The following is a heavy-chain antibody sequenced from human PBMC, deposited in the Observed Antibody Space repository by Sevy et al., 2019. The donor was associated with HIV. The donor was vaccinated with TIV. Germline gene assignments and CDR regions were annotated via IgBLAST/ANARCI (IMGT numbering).Heavy chain of an antibody. D-gene: IGHD2-2*01. CDR1: EFTFSSYG. CDR3: ARGEYCSSITCSYFDY. CDR2: ISSTSNFI. Sequence: GGSLRLSCAASEFTFSSYGMNWVRQAPGKGLEWVSSISSTSNFIYYADSVKGRFTISRDNAKNSLYLQMNSLRAEDTAVYYCARGEYCSSITCSYFDYWGQGTLVTVSS. V-gene: IGHV3-21*01. J-gene: IGHJ4*02.